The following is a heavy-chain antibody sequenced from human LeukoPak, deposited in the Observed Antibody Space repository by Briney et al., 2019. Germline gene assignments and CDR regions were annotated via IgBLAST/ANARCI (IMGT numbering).Heavy chain of an antibody. CDR3: TRQNYYGSGSYYNVQDY. CDR1: GFTFSGSA. J-gene: IGHJ4*02. D-gene: IGHD3-10*01. V-gene: IGHV3-73*01. Sequence: GGSPKLSCAASGFTFSGSAMHWVRQASGKGLEWVGRIRSKANSYATAYAASVKGRFTISRDDSKNTAYLQMNSLKTEDTAVYYCTRQNYYGSGSYYNVQDYWGQGTLVTVSS. CDR2: IRSKANSYAT.